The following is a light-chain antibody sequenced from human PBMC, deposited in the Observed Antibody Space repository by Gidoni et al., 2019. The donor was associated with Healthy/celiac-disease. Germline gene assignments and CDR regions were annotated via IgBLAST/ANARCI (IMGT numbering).Light chain of an antibody. J-gene: IGKJ5*01. CDR1: QSVSSN. V-gene: IGKV3-15*01. CDR2: GAS. CDR3: QHYNNWPPIT. Sequence: EIVMTQSPATLSVSPGERATLSCRASQSVSSNIAWYQQKPGQAPRLPISGASTRATGIPARFNGSGSGTEFTLTISSLQSEDFAMYYCQHYNNWPPITFXHXTRLEI.